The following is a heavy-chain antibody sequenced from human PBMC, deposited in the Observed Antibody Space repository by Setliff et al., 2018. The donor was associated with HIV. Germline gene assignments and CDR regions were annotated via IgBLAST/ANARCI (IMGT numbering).Heavy chain of an antibody. CDR3: ARDRGSYNFWSGLARGDNWFDP. Sequence: SETLSLTCTVSGGSISSGVSYWSWIRQLPGKGLEWIGYIFYSGSSNYNPSLKSRVTMSVDTSKNQFSLNLTSVTAADTAVYYCARDRGSYNFWSGLARGDNWFDPWGQGTLVTVSS. J-gene: IGHJ5*02. CDR2: IFYSGSS. V-gene: IGHV4-61*08. D-gene: IGHD3-3*01. CDR1: GGSISSGVSY.